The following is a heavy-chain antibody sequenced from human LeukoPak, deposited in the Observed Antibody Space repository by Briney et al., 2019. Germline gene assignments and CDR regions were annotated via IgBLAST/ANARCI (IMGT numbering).Heavy chain of an antibody. CDR3: AYSSGSLNFDY. CDR2: INPKSGGT. J-gene: IGHJ4*02. D-gene: IGHD6-19*01. CDR1: GYTLTELS. V-gene: IGHV1-2*02. Sequence: ASVKVSCKVSGYTLTELSMHWVRQAPGKGLEWMGWINPKSGGTKYAQKFQGRVTMTRDTSISTAYMELSRLRSDNTAVYYCAYSSGSLNFDYWGQGTLVTVSS.